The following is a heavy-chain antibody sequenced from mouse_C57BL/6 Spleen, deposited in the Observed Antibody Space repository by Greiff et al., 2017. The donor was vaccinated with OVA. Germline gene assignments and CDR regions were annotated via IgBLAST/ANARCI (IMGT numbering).Heavy chain of an antibody. CDR2: INPSTGGT. D-gene: IGHD2-3*01. J-gene: IGHJ3*01. V-gene: IGHV1-42*01. Sequence: VQLKQSGPELVKPGASVKISCKASGYSFTGYYMNWVKQSPEKSLEWIGEINPSTGGTTYNQKFKAKATLTVDKSSSTAYMQLKSLTSEDSAVYYCARGGWFYWGQGTLVTVSA. CDR1: GYSFTGYY. CDR3: ARGGWFY.